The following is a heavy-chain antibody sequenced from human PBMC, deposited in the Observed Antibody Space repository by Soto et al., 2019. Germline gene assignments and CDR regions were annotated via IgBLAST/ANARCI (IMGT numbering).Heavy chain of an antibody. J-gene: IGHJ6*02. Sequence: SLSHSVLASGSTFDDYVWHWVRQAPGKGVEWVSSISWNSNSIVYADSVKGRFTISRDNAKNFLYLQMNSLRPVDTALYYCAKDKSNGMDVRGQGTTVTVSS. V-gene: IGHV3-9*01. CDR2: ISWNSNSI. CDR1: GSTFDDYV. CDR3: AKDKSNGMDV.